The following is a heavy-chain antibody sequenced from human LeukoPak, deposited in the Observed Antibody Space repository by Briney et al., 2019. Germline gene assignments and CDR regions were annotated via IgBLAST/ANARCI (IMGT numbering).Heavy chain of an antibody. J-gene: IGHJ6*02. Sequence: ASVKVSRMASGYTLTSYDINWVRQATGQGLEWMGWMNPNRGNTGYAQKFQGRVTMTRNTSISTAYMELSSMRSEDTAVYYCARGPMFWSGYFKGDYYYGMDVCGQGTTVTVSS. V-gene: IGHV1-8*01. D-gene: IGHD3-3*01. CDR3: ARGPMFWSGYFKGDYYYGMDV. CDR1: GYTLTSYD. CDR2: MNPNRGNT.